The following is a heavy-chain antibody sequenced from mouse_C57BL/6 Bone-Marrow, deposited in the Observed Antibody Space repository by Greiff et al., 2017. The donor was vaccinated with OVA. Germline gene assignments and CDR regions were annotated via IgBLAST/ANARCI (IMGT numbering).Heavy chain of an antibody. Sequence: EVNVVESGGGLVQPGGSLKLSCAASGFTFRDYGMAWVRQAPRKGPEWVAFISNLAYSIYYADTVTGRFPIARANAKNTLYLEMSSLRSEDTAMYYCARRDYYGSLDYWGQGTSVTVSS. CDR1: GFTFRDYG. CDR3: ARRDYYGSLDY. V-gene: IGHV5-15*01. D-gene: IGHD1-1*01. CDR2: ISNLAYSI. J-gene: IGHJ4*01.